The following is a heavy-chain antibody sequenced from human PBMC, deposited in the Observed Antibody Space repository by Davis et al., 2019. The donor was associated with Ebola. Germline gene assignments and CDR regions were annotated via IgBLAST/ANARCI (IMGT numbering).Heavy chain of an antibody. V-gene: IGHV1-69*08. CDR2: ITPIVAKE. D-gene: IGHD1-26*01. J-gene: IGHJ3*02. CDR1: GGTFSSYT. Sequence: AASVTVSCKASGGTFSSYTISWLRQAPGQGLAWMGWITPIVAKEKYAQKFQGRLTITADKSTSTAYMELSSLTSEDTAVYYCASDSGSHFIVFHIWGQGTMVTVSS. CDR3: ASDSGSHFIVFHI.